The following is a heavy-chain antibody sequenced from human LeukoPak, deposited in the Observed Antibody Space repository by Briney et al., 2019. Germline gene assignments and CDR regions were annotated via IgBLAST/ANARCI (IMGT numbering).Heavy chain of an antibody. J-gene: IGHJ6*02. CDR3: VKATGKNHYYGMDV. CDR1: GFTFSNYA. CDR2: ITANGGSI. Sequence: GGSLRLSCSASGFTFSNYAMHWVRQAPGKGLEYVSAITANGGSIYYADSVKGRFTISRDNSNNTLYLQMSSLRAEDTAVYYRVKATGKNHYYGMDVCGQGTTVTVSS. V-gene: IGHV3-64D*09. D-gene: IGHD1-14*01.